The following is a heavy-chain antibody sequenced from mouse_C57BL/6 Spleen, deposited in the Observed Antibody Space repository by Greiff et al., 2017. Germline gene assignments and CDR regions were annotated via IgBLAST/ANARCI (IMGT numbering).Heavy chain of an antibody. J-gene: IGHJ1*03. CDR3: ARVHYGSSYEGYFDV. Sequence: QVHVKQSGAELARPGASVKLSCKASGYTFTSYGISWVKQRTGQGLEWIGEIYPRSGNTYYNEKFKGKATLTADKSSSTAYMELRSLTSEDSAVYFCARVHYGSSYEGYFDVWGTGTTVTVSS. CDR2: IYPRSGNT. CDR1: GYTFTSYG. D-gene: IGHD1-1*01. V-gene: IGHV1-81*01.